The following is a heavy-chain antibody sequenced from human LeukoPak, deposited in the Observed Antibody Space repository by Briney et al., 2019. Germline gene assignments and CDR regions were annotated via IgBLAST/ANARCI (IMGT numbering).Heavy chain of an antibody. V-gene: IGHV1-18*01. CDR1: DYTFTLYG. CDR3: ARVGVCSSTSCYGHFDY. J-gene: IGHJ4*02. CDR2: ISAYNGNT. Sequence: ASVKVSGKPSDYTFTLYGISGLRQAPGQGVEGMGWISAYNGNTNYAQKLQGRVTMTTDTSTSTAYMELRSLRSDDTAVYYCARVGVCSSTSCYGHFDYWGQGTLVTVSS. D-gene: IGHD2-2*01.